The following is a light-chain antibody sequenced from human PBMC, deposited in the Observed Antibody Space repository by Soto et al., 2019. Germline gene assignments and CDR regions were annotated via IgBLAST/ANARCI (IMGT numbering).Light chain of an antibody. CDR3: QQYGSYPLT. V-gene: IGKV3-20*01. CDR2: ETS. Sequence: VLTQSPGALSLSPGERATLSCRASQSISSSYFAWYQQRPGQAPRLLIYETSSRATGIPDRFSGSGSGTDFTLTVSRLEPEDFAVYFCQQYGSYPLTFGGGTKVEIK. J-gene: IGKJ4*01. CDR1: QSISSSY.